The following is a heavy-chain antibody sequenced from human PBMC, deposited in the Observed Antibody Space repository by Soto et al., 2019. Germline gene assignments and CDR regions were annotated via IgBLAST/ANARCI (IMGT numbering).Heavy chain of an antibody. V-gene: IGHV5-51*01. CDR2: IQPGDSDT. Sequence: GESLKISCKTSGYNFINYWIGWVRQPPGKGLEWLVFIQPGDSDTKYNPSFRGQITISVDKSISTAADTAVYYCARHRGMAAAYEYWGQGTVVTVSS. D-gene: IGHD6-13*01. CDR3: YEY. J-gene: IGHJ4*02. CDR1: GYNFINYW.